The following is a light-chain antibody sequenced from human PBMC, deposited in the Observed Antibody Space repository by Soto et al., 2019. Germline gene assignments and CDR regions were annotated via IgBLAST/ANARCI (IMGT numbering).Light chain of an antibody. CDR3: QQYNNWPPIFT. CDR2: GAS. Sequence: EIVMTQSPATLSVSPGERATLSCRASQSVSSNLAWYQQKPGQAPRLLIYGASTRATGIPARFSGSRSGTEFTLTISSLQSEDFAVYYYQQYNNWPPIFTFGPGTKVDIK. CDR1: QSVSSN. V-gene: IGKV3-15*01. J-gene: IGKJ3*01.